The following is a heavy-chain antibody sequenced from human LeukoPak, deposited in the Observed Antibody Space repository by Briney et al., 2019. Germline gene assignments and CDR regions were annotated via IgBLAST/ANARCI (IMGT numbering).Heavy chain of an antibody. CDR2: IYPGDSDT. Sequence: GESLKISCKGSGYSFTSYWIGWVRQLPGKGLEWMGIIYPGDSDTRYSPSFQGQVTISADKSISTAYLQWSSLKASDTAMYYCARHEFYCSGGSCYPRYWFDPWGQGTLVTVSS. V-gene: IGHV5-51*01. D-gene: IGHD2-15*01. CDR1: GYSFTSYW. CDR3: ARHEFYCSGGSCYPRYWFDP. J-gene: IGHJ5*02.